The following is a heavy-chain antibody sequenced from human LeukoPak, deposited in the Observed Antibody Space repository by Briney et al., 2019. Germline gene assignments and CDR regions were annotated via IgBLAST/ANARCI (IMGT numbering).Heavy chain of an antibody. V-gene: IGHV4-4*07. CDR2: ISTSGTT. CDR3: ARRHPYYYGSGTFSRED. D-gene: IGHD3-10*01. Sequence: SETLSLTCTVSGGSIGNYYWNWIRQPAGKGLEWIGRISTSGTTNYHPSLKSRVTLSLDTSKNQFSLNLRSVTAADTAIYFCARRHPYYYGSGTFSREDWGQGTLVTVSS. J-gene: IGHJ4*02. CDR1: GGSIGNYY.